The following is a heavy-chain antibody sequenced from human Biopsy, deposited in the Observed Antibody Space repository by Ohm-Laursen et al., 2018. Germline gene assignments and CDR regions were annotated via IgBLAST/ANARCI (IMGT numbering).Heavy chain of an antibody. CDR3: AKQWSYYESFTQHYRGDFDY. CDR1: GGSISSSY. V-gene: IGHV4-59*08. Sequence: SETLSLTWSVSGGSISSSYWSWIRQPPGEGLEWIGYISYSGSTSYNPSLKSRVTISADTSKNQLPLTLSSLTAADTAVYFCAKQWSYYESFTQHYRGDFDYWGQGTLVIVSS. J-gene: IGHJ4*02. CDR2: ISYSGST. D-gene: IGHD3-16*01.